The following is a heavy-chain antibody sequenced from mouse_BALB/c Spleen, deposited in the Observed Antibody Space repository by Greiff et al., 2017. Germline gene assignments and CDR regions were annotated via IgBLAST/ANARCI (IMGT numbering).Heavy chain of an antibody. Sequence: EVKLQESGAELVRPRALVKLSCKASGFNIKDYYMHWVKQRPEQGLEWIGWIDPENGNTIYDPKFQGKASITADTSSNTAYLQLSSLTSEDTAVYYCARGYGSSSWYFDVWGAGTTVTVSS. V-gene: IGHV14-1*02. J-gene: IGHJ1*01. CDR1: GFNIKDYY. CDR3: ARGYGSSSWYFDV. D-gene: IGHD1-1*01. CDR2: IDPENGNT.